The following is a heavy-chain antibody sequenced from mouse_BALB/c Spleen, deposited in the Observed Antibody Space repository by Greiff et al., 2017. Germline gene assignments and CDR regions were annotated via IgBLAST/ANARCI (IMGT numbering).Heavy chain of an antibody. CDR2: IDPANGNT. V-gene: IGHV14-3*02. CDR3: ARNGYDGWFAY. Sequence: EVQLQQSGAELVKPGASVKLSCTASGFNIKDTYMHWVKQTPEQGLEWIGRIDPANGNTKYDPKFQGKATITADTSSNTAYLQLSSLTSEDTAVYYCARNGYDGWFAYWGQGTLVTVSA. J-gene: IGHJ3*01. D-gene: IGHD2-2*01. CDR1: GFNIKDTY.